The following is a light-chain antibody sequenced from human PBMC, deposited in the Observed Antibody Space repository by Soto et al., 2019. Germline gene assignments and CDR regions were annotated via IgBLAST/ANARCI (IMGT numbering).Light chain of an antibody. CDR1: QSVLHSSNNKNY. V-gene: IGKV4-1*01. CDR3: QQHYSNPQT. J-gene: IGKJ1*01. Sequence: DIVMTQSPDSLAVSLGERATINCKSSQSVLHSSNNKNYLVWYQQKPGQPPKLLIYWASTRESGVPDRFSGSGSGTDFTLTISSLQAEDVAGYYCQQHYSNPQTFGQGTKVEI. CDR2: WAS.